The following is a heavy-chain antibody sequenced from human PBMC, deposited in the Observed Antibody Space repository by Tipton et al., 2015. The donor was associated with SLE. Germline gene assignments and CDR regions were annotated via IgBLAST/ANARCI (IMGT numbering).Heavy chain of an antibody. J-gene: IGHJ4*02. V-gene: IGHV3-7*01. D-gene: IGHD3-22*01. Sequence: SLRLSCTASGFTFSHFWMTWVRQAPGKGLEWVANIKQDGREKNYADSVKGRFTVSRDNLKNSLYLQMDSLRADDTAVYFCARDGVLFWRPYHLASGYFDSWGQGALVAVSS. CDR3: ARDGVLFWRPYHLASGYFDS. CDR2: IKQDGREK. CDR1: GFTFSHFW.